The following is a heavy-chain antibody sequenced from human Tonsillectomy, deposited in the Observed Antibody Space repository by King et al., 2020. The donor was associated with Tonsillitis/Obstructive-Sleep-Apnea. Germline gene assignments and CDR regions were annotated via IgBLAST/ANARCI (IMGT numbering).Heavy chain of an antibody. CDR1: GFTFSSYA. Sequence: VQLVESGGGLVQPGGSLRLSCAASGFTFSSYAMSWVRQAPRKGLEWVSTISGSGGSTYYADSVKGRFTISRDNSKNTLYLQMNSLIAEDTALYYCANYCTATSCITNYWGQGTLVTVSS. J-gene: IGHJ4*02. D-gene: IGHD2-2*01. CDR2: ISGSGGST. V-gene: IGHV3-23*04. CDR3: ANYCTATSCITNY.